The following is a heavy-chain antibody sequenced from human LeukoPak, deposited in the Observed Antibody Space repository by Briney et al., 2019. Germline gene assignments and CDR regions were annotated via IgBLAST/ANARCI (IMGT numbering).Heavy chain of an antibody. CDR1: GGSFSGYY. CDR2: INHSGST. CDR3: ARGLARYGMDV. J-gene: IGHJ6*02. V-gene: IGHV4-34*01. Sequence: PSETLSLTCAVYGGSFSGYYWSWIRQPPGKGLEWIGEINHSGSTNYSPSLKSRVTISVDTSKNQFSLKLSSVTAADTAVYYCARGLARYGMDVWGQGTTVTVSS.